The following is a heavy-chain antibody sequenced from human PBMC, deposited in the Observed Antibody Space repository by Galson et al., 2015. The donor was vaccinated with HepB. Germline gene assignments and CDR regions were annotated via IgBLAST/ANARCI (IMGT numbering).Heavy chain of an antibody. D-gene: IGHD6-19*01. J-gene: IGHJ5*02. CDR1: GYSFSNYW. CDR2: IYPDDSST. V-gene: IGHV5-51*01. Sequence: QSGAEVKKPGESLKISCKGSGYSFSNYWIGWVRQMPGKGLEWMAMIYPDDSSTRYGPSFQGQVTISADKSISTAYLQWSSLKASDTAMYYCAKQGSSGWYSGAYDWFDPWGQGTLVTVSS. CDR3: AKQGSSGWYSGAYDWFDP.